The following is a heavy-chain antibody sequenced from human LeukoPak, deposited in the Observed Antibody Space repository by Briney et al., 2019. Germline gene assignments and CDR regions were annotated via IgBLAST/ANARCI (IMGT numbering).Heavy chain of an antibody. CDR1: GGSISSSNW. V-gene: IGHV4-4*02. Sequence: SETLSLTCAVSGGSISSSNWWSWVRQPPGKGLEWIGEIYHSGSTNYNPSLKSRVTISVDKSKNQFSLKLSSVTAADTAVYYSARGEVGATPHYFDYWGQGTLVTVSS. CDR2: IYHSGST. D-gene: IGHD1-26*01. CDR3: ARGEVGATPHYFDY. J-gene: IGHJ4*02.